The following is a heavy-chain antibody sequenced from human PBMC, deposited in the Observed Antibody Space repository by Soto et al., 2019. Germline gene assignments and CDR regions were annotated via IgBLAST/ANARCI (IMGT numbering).Heavy chain of an antibody. V-gene: IGHV4-59*01. D-gene: IGHD2-15*01. CDR1: GGSISSYY. CDR3: ARFDGSGRYFDY. Sequence: TVSGGSISSYYWSWIRQPPGKGLEWIGYIYYSGSTNYNPSLKSRVTISVDTSKNQFSLKLSSVTAADTAVYYCARFDGSGRYFDYWGQGTLVTVSS. CDR2: IYYSGST. J-gene: IGHJ4*02.